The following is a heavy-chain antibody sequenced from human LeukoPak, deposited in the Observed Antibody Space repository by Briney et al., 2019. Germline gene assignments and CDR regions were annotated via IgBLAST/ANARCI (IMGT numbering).Heavy chain of an antibody. CDR3: ARERPPGDSSSWFLEGYFDI. CDR1: GGTFSSYA. Sequence: SVKVSCKASGGTFSSYAITWVRQAPGQGLEWMGRIIPIFGTANYAQKFQGRVTITTDESTSTAYMGLSTLRSDDTAVYYCARERPPGDSSSWFLEGYFDIWGQGTLVTVSS. CDR2: IIPIFGTA. D-gene: IGHD6-13*01. J-gene: IGHJ4*02. V-gene: IGHV1-69*05.